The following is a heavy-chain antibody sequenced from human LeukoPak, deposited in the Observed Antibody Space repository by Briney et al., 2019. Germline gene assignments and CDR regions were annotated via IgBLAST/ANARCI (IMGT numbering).Heavy chain of an antibody. V-gene: IGHV1-69*05. CDR3: ARDPGDSSGYYSSRNYYFDS. J-gene: IGHJ4*02. CDR1: GGTFSSYV. D-gene: IGHD3-22*01. Sequence: ASVKVSCKASGGTFSSYVISWVRQAPGQGLEWMGGIIPIFGTANYAQKFQGRVTITTDESTSTAYMELTSLRVEDTAVYYCARDPGDSSGYYSSRNYYFDSWGQGTLVTVSS. CDR2: IIPIFGTA.